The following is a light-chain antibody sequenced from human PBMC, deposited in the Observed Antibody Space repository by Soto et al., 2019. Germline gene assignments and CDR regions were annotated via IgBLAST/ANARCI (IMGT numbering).Light chain of an antibody. V-gene: IGLV1-47*01. J-gene: IGLJ2*01. CDR1: SSNIGSNY. CDR2: RND. Sequence: QSVLTQPPSASVTPGQRVTISCSGSSSNIGSNYVFWYQHLPGTAPKLLIYRNDQRPSGVPDRFSGSKSGTSASLAISGLRSEDDADYYCAAWDDSLSGVVFGGGTKVTVL. CDR3: AAWDDSLSGVV.